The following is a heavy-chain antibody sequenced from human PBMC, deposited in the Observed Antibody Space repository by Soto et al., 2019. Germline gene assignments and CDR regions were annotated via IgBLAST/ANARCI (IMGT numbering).Heavy chain of an antibody. J-gene: IGHJ5*01. CDR2: ISSGGSA. CDR1: GGSITIYY. CDR3: ARDAYPNWFDF. V-gene: IGHV4-4*07. Sequence: SETLSLTCNVSGGSITIYYWSWIRQPAGKGLEWIGRISSGGSAIYNPSLKSRVTISVDTSKNQFSLRLTSVTAADTAVYFCARDAYPNWFDFWGQGTLVTVS.